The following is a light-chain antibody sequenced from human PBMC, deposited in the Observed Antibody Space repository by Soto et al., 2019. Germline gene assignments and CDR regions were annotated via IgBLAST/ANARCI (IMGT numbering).Light chain of an antibody. CDR1: QGLVLSDGNTY. V-gene: IGKV2-30*01. CDR2: TIS. J-gene: IGKJ1*01. CDR3: MQGTHWPWT. Sequence: VAMTQSALSLPVPLGQPASISCRSSQGLVLSDGNTYLSWCHQRPGQSPRRXXYTISDRASGVPDRFSGSGSGTDFTLKISRVEAEDFGVYYCMQGTHWPWTFSQGTKVDI.